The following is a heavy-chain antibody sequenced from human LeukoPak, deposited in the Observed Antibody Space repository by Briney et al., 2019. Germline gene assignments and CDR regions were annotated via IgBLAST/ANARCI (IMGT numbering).Heavy chain of an antibody. Sequence: GGSLRLSCAASGFTFSSYWMHWVRQAPGKGLVWVSRINSDGSSTSYADSVRGRFTISRDNAKNTLYLQMNSLRAEDTAVYYCARKGHGDYHHDYWGQGTLVTVSS. V-gene: IGHV3-74*01. J-gene: IGHJ4*02. CDR2: INSDGSST. CDR1: GFTFSSYW. CDR3: ARKGHGDYHHDY. D-gene: IGHD4-17*01.